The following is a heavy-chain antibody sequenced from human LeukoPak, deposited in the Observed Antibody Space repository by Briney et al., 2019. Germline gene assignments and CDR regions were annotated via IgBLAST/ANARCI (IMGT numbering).Heavy chain of an antibody. Sequence: SSETLSLTCTVSSGSISSYYWTWLRQTPGKGLEWIGYIYYSGSTNYNPSLKSRDTISLHTSKNQFPLKLYSVTAADTAVYYCARGGSYYDYWGQGTLVTVSS. V-gene: IGHV4-59*01. J-gene: IGHJ4*02. CDR2: IYYSGST. CDR1: SGSISSYY. D-gene: IGHD1-26*01. CDR3: ARGGSYYDY.